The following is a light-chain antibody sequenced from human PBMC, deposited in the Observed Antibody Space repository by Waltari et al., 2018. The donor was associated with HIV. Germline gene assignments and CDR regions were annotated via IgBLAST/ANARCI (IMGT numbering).Light chain of an antibody. CDR2: QDK. CDR3: QAWDSNSAV. J-gene: IGLJ2*01. V-gene: IGLV3-1*01. Sequence: SYELTQPPSVSVSPGQTASISCFGHYLGRQYVSWYQQRPDQSPVMVMYQDKERPSGIPERFSGSNSGNTATLTISGTQAMDEADYYCQAWDSNSAVFGEGTKLTVL. CDR1: YLGRQY.